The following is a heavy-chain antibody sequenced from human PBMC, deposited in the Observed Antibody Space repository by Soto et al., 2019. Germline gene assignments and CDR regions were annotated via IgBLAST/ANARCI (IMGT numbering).Heavy chain of an antibody. CDR2: IYWDDDK. Sequence: QITLKESGPTLVRPTQTLTLTCTFSGFSLSTSGVGVGWIRQPPGEALEWLALIYWDDDKRYSPPLKSRLTIXKXXSKNQVVLTMTNMDPVDTATYYCARDSSGYLGFDYWGQGTLVTVSS. D-gene: IGHD3-22*01. V-gene: IGHV2-5*02. CDR3: ARDSSGYLGFDY. J-gene: IGHJ4*02. CDR1: GFSLSTSGVG.